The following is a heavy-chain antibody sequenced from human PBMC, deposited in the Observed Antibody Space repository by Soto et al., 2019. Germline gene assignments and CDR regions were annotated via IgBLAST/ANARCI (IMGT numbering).Heavy chain of an antibody. Sequence: QVQQVQSGAEVKRPGASAKVSCKASGYTFTSYGISWVRQAPGQGLEWMGWISAYDGNTNYAQKFQGRVTMTTDTSTSTAYMELRSRRSDDTAVYYCARHNSQWPNWFDPWGQGTLVTVSS. CDR2: ISAYDGNT. CDR1: GYTFTSYG. CDR3: ARHNSQWPNWFDP. V-gene: IGHV1-18*01. J-gene: IGHJ5*02. D-gene: IGHD1-1*01.